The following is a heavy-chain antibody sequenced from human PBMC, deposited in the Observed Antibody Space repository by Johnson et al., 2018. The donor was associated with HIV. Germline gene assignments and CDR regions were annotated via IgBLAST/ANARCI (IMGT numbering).Heavy chain of an antibody. V-gene: IGHV3-9*01. D-gene: IGHD6-13*01. CDR3: AKGRGSNWYTGAFDI. CDR1: GFIFDDYA. Sequence: VQLVESGGGLVQPGRSLRLSCAASGFIFDDYAMHWVRQAPGKGLEWVSGISWNSGSIGYVGSVKGRFTVSRDNAKNSLYLQMNSLSAEDTALYYCAKGRGSNWYTGAFDIWGQGTMVTVSA. J-gene: IGHJ3*02. CDR2: ISWNSGSI.